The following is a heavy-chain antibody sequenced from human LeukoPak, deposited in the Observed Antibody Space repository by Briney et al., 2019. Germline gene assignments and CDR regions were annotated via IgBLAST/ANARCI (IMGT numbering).Heavy chain of an antibody. V-gene: IGHV4-59*01. Sequence: TETLSLTCTVSGGSISSYYWSWIRQPPGKGLEWLGYISYSGSTNYNPSLKSRVTISVDTSKNQFSLKLSSVTAADTAVYYCAREGGEWSRFLFETDYGMDVWGQGTTVTVSS. CDR1: GGSISSYY. CDR2: ISYSGST. J-gene: IGHJ6*02. CDR3: AREGGEWSRFLFETDYGMDV. D-gene: IGHD3-3*01.